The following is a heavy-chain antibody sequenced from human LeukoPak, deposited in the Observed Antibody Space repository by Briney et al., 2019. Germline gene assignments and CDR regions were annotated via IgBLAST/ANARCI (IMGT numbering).Heavy chain of an antibody. CDR2: IWYDGSNK. D-gene: IGHD3-16*02. V-gene: IGHV3-30*02. J-gene: IGHJ4*02. CDR3: AYDFGTLTFYDYVWGGYHVDY. CDR1: GFSFSSCG. Sequence: GGSLRLSCAASGFSFSSCGMRGVRPAPHKGLERVSCIWYDGSNKYYAGSVKGGFTISKENSENTLYLQLNILRAEDTAADSGAYDFGTLTFYDYVWGGYHVDYWGQGTRILVS.